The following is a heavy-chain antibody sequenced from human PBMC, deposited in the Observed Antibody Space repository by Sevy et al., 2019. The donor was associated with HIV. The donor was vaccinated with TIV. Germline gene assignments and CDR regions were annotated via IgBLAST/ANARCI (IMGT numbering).Heavy chain of an antibody. J-gene: IGHJ4*02. CDR2: INSDGSST. CDR1: GFTFSSYW. D-gene: IGHD6-13*01. V-gene: IGHV3-74*01. CDR3: ARERQQLVH. Sequence: GGSLRLSCAASGFTFSSYWMHWVRQAPGKGLVWVSPINSDGSSTSYAASVKGRFTISRDNAKNTLYLQMNSLRADDTAMYYCARERQQLVHWGQGTLVTVSS.